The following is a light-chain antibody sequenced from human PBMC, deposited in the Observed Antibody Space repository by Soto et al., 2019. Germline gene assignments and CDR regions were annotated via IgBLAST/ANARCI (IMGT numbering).Light chain of an antibody. V-gene: IGLV1-40*01. Sequence: QSVLAQPPSVSGAPGQRGAISFTGSSSNIGAGYDVHWYQHVPGTAPRLLIFGNSNRPSGVPDRFSGSKSGPSAFLAITGLQAEDEADYYCQSYDNSLSGSGVFGTGTKVTVL. J-gene: IGLJ1*01. CDR2: GNS. CDR1: SSNIGAGYD. CDR3: QSYDNSLSGSGV.